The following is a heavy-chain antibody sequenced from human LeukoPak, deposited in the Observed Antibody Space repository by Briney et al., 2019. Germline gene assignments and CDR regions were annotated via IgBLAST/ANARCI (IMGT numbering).Heavy chain of an antibody. Sequence: GGSLRLSCAASGFTFSSYSMNWVRQAPGKGLEWVSSISSSSSYIYYADSVKGRFTISGDNAKNSLYLQMNSLRAEDTAVYYCARDRRRVLYSSGGDYWGQGTLVTVSS. CDR3: ARDRRRVLYSSGGDY. CDR1: GFTFSSYS. V-gene: IGHV3-21*01. D-gene: IGHD6-19*01. J-gene: IGHJ4*02. CDR2: ISSSSSYI.